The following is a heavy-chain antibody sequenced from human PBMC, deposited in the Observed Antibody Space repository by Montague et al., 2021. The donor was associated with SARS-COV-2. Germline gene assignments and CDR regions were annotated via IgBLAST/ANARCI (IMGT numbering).Heavy chain of an antibody. D-gene: IGHD3-3*01. CDR3: ARGPDHYDFWSGYYYYYMDV. Sequence: SESLSLVCTVSGGSISSYYWSWIRQPPGKGLEWIGYIYYSGSTNYNPSLKSRVTISVDTSKNQFSLKLSSVTAADTAVYYCARGPDHYDFWSGYYYYYMDVGGKGTRVTVSS. CDR1: GGSISSYY. V-gene: IGHV4-59*01. CDR2: IYYSGST. J-gene: IGHJ6*03.